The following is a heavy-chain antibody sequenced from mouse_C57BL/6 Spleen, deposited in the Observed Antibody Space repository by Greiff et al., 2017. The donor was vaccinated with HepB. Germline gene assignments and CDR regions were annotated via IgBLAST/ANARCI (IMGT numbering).Heavy chain of an antibody. CDR2: ISYDGSN. CDR3: AREHYDYDGAMDY. D-gene: IGHD2-4*01. J-gene: IGHJ4*01. Sequence: EVKLVESGPGLVKPSQSLSLTCSVTGYSITSGYYWNWIRQFPGNKLEWMGYISYDGSNNYNPSLKNRISITRNTSKNQCFLKLNSVTTEDTATYYCAREHYDYDGAMDYWGQGTSVTVSS. CDR1: GYSITSGYY. V-gene: IGHV3-6*01.